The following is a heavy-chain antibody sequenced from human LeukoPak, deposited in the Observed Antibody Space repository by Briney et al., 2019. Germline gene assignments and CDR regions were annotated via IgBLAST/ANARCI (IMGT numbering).Heavy chain of an antibody. V-gene: IGHV3-33*01. Sequence: PGRSLRLSCAASGFTFSKYGMHWVRQAPGKGLEWVAVSWYDGRTKYNADSVKGRFSISRDNSKNTVSLQMSSRRPEDTAVYYCARDIGGSYSQGLDHWGQGTLVTVSS. CDR2: SWYDGRTK. CDR3: ARDIGGSYSQGLDH. CDR1: GFTFSKYG. D-gene: IGHD1-26*01. J-gene: IGHJ4*02.